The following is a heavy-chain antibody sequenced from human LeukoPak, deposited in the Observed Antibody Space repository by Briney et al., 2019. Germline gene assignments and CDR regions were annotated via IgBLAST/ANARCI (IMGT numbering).Heavy chain of an antibody. D-gene: IGHD3-10*01. CDR2: ISSSGSTI. J-gene: IGHJ4*02. CDR1: GFTFSSYE. Sequence: GGSLRLSCAASGFTFSSYEMNWVRQAPGKGLEWVSYISSSGSTIYYADSVKGRFTISRDNAKNSLYLQMNSLRAEDTAVYYRARESPGGSPDYWGQGTLVTVSS. CDR3: ARESPGGSPDY. V-gene: IGHV3-48*03.